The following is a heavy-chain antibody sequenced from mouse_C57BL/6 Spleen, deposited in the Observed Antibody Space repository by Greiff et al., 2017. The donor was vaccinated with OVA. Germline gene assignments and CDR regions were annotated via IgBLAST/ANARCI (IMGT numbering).Heavy chain of an antibody. Sequence: VQLQQSGPELVKPGASVKISCKASGYAFSSSWMNWVKQRPGKGLEWIGRIYPGDGDTNYNGKFKGKATLTADKSSSTAYMQLSSLTSEDSAVYFCARGGREGYFGYWGQGTTLTVSS. CDR1: GYAFSSSW. CDR2: IYPGDGDT. V-gene: IGHV1-82*01. J-gene: IGHJ2*01. CDR3: ARGGREGYFGY.